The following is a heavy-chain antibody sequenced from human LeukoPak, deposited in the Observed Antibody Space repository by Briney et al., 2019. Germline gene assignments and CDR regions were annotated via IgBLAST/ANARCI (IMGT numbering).Heavy chain of an antibody. Sequence: GGSLRLSCAASGFTFSSYGMHWVRQAPGKGLEWVAVISYDGSNKYYADSVKGRFTISRDNSKNTLYLQMNSLRAEDTAVYYCAKSWGGTQGADAFDIWGQGTMVTVSS. CDR1: GFTFSSYG. V-gene: IGHV3-30*18. CDR2: ISYDGSNK. CDR3: AKSWGGTQGADAFDI. D-gene: IGHD3-16*01. J-gene: IGHJ3*02.